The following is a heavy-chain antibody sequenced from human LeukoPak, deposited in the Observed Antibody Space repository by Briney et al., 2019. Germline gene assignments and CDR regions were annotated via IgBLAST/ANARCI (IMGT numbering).Heavy chain of an antibody. Sequence: GGSLRLSCAASGFTFSSFSMNWVRQAPGKGLEWVSSITSSSNYIYYASSVRGRFTISRDNAKNSLYLRMNSLRAEDTAVYYCARDLRLWGQGTLVTVSS. CDR2: ITSSSNYI. CDR1: GFTFSSFS. CDR3: ARDLRL. J-gene: IGHJ4*02. V-gene: IGHV3-21*01.